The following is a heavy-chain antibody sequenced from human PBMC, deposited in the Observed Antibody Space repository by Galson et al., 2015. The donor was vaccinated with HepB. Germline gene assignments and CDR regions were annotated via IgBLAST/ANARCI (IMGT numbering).Heavy chain of an antibody. J-gene: IGHJ4*02. Sequence: SLRLSCAASGFTFSSYAMSWVRQAPGKGLEWVSAISGSGGSTYYADSVKGRFTISRDNSKNTLYLQMNSLRAEDTAVYYCAKPPMITFGEYYFDYWGQGTLVTVSS. CDR1: GFTFSSYA. D-gene: IGHD3-16*01. V-gene: IGHV3-23*01. CDR2: ISGSGGST. CDR3: AKPPMITFGEYYFDY.